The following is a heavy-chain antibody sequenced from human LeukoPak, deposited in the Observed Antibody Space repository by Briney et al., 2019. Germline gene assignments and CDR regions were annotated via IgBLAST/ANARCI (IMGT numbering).Heavy chain of an antibody. J-gene: IGHJ4*02. CDR2: IIPIFGTA. CDR3: ARRNSGSYLFDY. V-gene: IGHV1-69*13. CDR1: GGTFSRYA. Sequence: GASVKVSCKASGGTFSRYAISWVRQAPGQGLEWMGGIIPIFGTANYSQKFQGRVTITADESTSTAYMELNSLRSEDTAVYYCARRNSGSYLFDYWGQGTLVTVSS. D-gene: IGHD1-26*01.